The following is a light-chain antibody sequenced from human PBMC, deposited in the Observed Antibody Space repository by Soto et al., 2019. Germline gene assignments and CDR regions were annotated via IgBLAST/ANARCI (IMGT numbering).Light chain of an antibody. V-gene: IGKV3-20*01. CDR3: QQYGVSMFT. Sequence: DIVLTQSPGTLSLSPGERATLSCRASQTVRDGYLAWYQQKPGQAPRLFIYGASARATGIPDRFSGSGSGTDFTLTISGLEPEDFAVYYCQQYGVSMFTFGQEAQLEIK. J-gene: IGKJ2*01. CDR1: QTVRDGY. CDR2: GAS.